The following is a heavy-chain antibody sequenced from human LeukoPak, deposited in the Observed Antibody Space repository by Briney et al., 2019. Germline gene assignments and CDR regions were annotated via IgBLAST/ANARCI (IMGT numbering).Heavy chain of an antibody. CDR1: GFTFSSYG. V-gene: IGHV3-30*18. CDR2: ISYDGSNK. D-gene: IGHD3-22*01. J-gene: IGHJ4*02. Sequence: GRSLRLSCAASGFTFSSYGVHWVRQAPGKGLEWVAVISYDGSNKYYADSVKGRFTISRDNSKNTLYLQMNSLRAEDTAVYYCAKSTASGYSNDYWGQGTLVTVSS. CDR3: AKSTASGYSNDY.